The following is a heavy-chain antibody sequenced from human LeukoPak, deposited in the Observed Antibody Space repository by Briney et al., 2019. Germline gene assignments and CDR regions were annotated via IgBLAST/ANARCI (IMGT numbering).Heavy chain of an antibody. CDR1: GFTLSNFW. CDR3: SGRSAADSIT. V-gene: IGHV3-7*01. J-gene: IGHJ5*02. Sequence: GGSLRHSCEASGFTLSNFWMNWVRQTPGKGLEWLANIKPDGTDKVYVDSVKGRFTISRDNAKNSVYLQLNSLRVEDTGVFYCSGRSAADSITWARGTWATVPS. CDR2: IKPDGTDK. D-gene: IGHD2-15*01.